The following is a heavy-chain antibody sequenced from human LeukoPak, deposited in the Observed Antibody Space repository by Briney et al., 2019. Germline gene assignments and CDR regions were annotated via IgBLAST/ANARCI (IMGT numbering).Heavy chain of an antibody. CDR2: ISSSSYI. J-gene: IGHJ4*02. V-gene: IGHV3-21*01. Sequence: GGSLRLSCAASGFTFSSYSMNWVRQAPGKGLEWVSSISSSSYIYYADSVKGRFTISRDNAKNSLYLQMNSLRAEDTAVYYRARVVAGVQTFDYWGQGTLVTVSS. CDR1: GFTFSSYS. CDR3: ARVVAGVQTFDY. D-gene: IGHD6-19*01.